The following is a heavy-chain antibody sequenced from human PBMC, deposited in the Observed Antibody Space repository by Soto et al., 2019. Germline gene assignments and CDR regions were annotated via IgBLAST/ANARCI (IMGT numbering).Heavy chain of an antibody. J-gene: IGHJ3*02. CDR2: IYHGDSDT. CDR3: ASHQYSSGWPYDAFDI. V-gene: IGHV5-51*01. Sequence: PGDSLNISCKGREYSFTSYLIGWVRQMPGKGLEWMGVIYHGDSDTRYRPSFQDQLTISADKSIRTAYLPWSSLKASDTAMYYCASHQYSSGWPYDAFDIWGQGTMVTVSS. CDR1: EYSFTSYL. D-gene: IGHD6-19*01.